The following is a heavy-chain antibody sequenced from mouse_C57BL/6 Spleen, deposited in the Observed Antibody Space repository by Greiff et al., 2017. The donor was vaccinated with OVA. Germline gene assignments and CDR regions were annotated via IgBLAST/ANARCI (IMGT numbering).Heavy chain of an antibody. CDR3: ASGGSLYAMDY. J-gene: IGHJ4*01. Sequence: QVQLQQSGAELVMPGASVKLSCKASGYTFTSYWMHWVKQRPGQGLEWIGEIDPSDSYTNYNQKFKGKSTLTVDKSSSTAYMQLSSLTSEDSAVYYCASGGSLYAMDYWGQGTSVTVSS. CDR2: IDPSDSYT. D-gene: IGHD1-1*02. V-gene: IGHV1-69*01. CDR1: GYTFTSYW.